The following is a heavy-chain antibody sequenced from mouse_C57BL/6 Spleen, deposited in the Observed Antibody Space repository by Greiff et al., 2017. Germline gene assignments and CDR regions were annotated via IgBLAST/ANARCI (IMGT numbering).Heavy chain of an antibody. Sequence: VQLVESGAELVKPGASVKISCKASGYAFSSYWMNWVKQRPGKGLEWIGQIYPGDGDTNYNGKFKGKATLTADKSSSTAYMQLSSLTSEDSAVYFCARSLLLRYPFDYWGQGTTLTVSS. CDR3: ARSLLLRYPFDY. J-gene: IGHJ2*01. D-gene: IGHD1-1*01. V-gene: IGHV1-80*01. CDR2: IYPGDGDT. CDR1: GYAFSSYW.